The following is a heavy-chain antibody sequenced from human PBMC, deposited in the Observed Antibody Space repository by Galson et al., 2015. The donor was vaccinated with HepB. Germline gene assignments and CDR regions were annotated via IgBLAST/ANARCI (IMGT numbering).Heavy chain of an antibody. CDR2: IYSNGTGT. CDR3: VRRAVTGPLDY. J-gene: IGHJ4*02. CDR1: GFTFSGYW. V-gene: IGHV3-74*01. D-gene: IGHD6-19*01. Sequence: SLRLSCAASGFTFSGYWVHWVRQPPGKGLVWVSQIYSNGTGTSYADSVRGRFTVSRDNAKNTLYLQMNSLRAEDTAVYYCVRRAVTGPLDYWGQGTLVTVSS.